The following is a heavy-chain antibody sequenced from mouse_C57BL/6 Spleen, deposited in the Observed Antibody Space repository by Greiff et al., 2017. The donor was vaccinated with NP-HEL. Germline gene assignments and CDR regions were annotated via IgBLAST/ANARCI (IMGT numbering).Heavy chain of an antibody. CDR3: ARGEGVYYYGSSHWYFDV. Sequence: EVKLMESGGGLVKPGGSLKLSCAASGFTFSSYTMSWVRQTPEKRLEWVATISGGGGNTYYPDRVKGRFTISRDNAKNTMYLQMSSRRSEDTALYYCARGEGVYYYGSSHWYFDVWGTGTTVTVSS. V-gene: IGHV5-9*01. J-gene: IGHJ1*03. D-gene: IGHD1-1*01. CDR2: ISGGGGNT. CDR1: GFTFSSYT.